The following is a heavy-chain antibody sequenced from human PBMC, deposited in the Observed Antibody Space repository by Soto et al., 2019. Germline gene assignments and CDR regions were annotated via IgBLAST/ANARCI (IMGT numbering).Heavy chain of an antibody. J-gene: IGHJ6*02. V-gene: IGHV1-2*02. D-gene: IGHD2-2*01. CDR3: ARERYQVISDGMDV. Sequence: ASVKVSCKASGYTFTGYYIHWVREAPGQGLEWMGWINPQTGGTSYAQKVQGRVTLSRDTSINTAYWEVSRLRFDDAAVYFCARERYQVISDGMDVWGQGTTVTVSS. CDR1: GYTFTGYY. CDR2: INPQTGGT.